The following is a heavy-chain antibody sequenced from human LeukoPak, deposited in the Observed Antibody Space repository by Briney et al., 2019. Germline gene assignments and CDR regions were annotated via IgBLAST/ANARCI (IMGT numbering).Heavy chain of an antibody. D-gene: IGHD4-17*01. CDR1: GFSITSGYY. CDR3: ASLRREEGH. V-gene: IGHV4-38-2*02. Sequence: PSETLSLTCTVSGFSITSGYYWGWIRQPPGKGLEWIGNIYHSGSTYYNPSLESRVTISVDTSKNQFSLKLSSVTAADTAVYYCASLRREEGHWGQGTLVTVSS. J-gene: IGHJ4*02. CDR2: IYHSGST.